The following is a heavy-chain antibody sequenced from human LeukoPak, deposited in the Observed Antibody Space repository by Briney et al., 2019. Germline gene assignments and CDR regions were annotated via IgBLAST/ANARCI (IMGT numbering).Heavy chain of an antibody. Sequence: GGSLRLSCAASGFTFSSYWMSWVRQAPGKGLEWVANIKQDGSEKYYVDSVKGRFTISRDNAKNSLYLQMNSLRAEDTAVYYCARVGLHVLRYFDWSYQNDAFDIWGQGTMVTVSS. CDR2: IKQDGSEK. V-gene: IGHV3-7*01. D-gene: IGHD3-9*01. J-gene: IGHJ3*02. CDR1: GFTFSSYW. CDR3: ARVGLHVLRYFDWSYQNDAFDI.